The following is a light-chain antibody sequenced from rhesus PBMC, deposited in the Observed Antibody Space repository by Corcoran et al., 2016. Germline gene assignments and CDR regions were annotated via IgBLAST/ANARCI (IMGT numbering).Light chain of an antibody. J-gene: IGKJ1*01. CDR3: QRRDNAPWT. CDR2: RTS. Sequence: DIQMTQSPSSLSASVGDRVTIARRASQGIGNWLAEYQQKPGKAPKILIYRTSNVETGVPSRFSGRGFGEEFTLTLSRRQASDLGTYSCQRRDNAPWTFVQGAKVEI. CDR1: QGIGNW. V-gene: IGKV1-69*01.